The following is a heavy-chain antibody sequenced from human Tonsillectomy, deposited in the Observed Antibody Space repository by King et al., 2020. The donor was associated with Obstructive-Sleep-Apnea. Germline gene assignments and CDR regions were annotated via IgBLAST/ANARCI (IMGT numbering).Heavy chain of an antibody. Sequence: QLQESGPGLVKPSETLSLTCNVSGYSISSGYYWGWIRQPPGKGLEWIGSIYRSGSTYYNPSLKSRATISVDTSKDQFSLKLTSVTAADTAVYYCARQLEMTDRIGWYFDLWGRGTLVTVSS. CDR1: GYSISSGYY. J-gene: IGHJ2*01. CDR2: IYRSGST. V-gene: IGHV4-38-2*02. CDR3: ARQLEMTDRIGWYFDL. D-gene: IGHD1-1*01.